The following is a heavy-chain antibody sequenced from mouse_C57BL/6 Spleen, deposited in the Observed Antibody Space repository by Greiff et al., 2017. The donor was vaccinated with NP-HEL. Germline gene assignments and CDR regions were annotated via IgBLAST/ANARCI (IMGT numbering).Heavy chain of an antibody. CDR3: ARHETLSDGYYGHWYFDV. V-gene: IGHV1-62-2*01. D-gene: IGHD2-3*01. J-gene: IGHJ1*03. CDR1: GYTFTEYT. CDR2: FYPGSGSI. Sequence: VQLQQSGAELVKPGASVKLSCKASGYTFTEYTIHWVKQRSGQGLEWIGWFYPGSGSIKYNEKFKAKATLTGDKSSSTVYMELSRLTSEDAAVFCGARHETLSDGYYGHWYFDVWGTGTTVTGSS.